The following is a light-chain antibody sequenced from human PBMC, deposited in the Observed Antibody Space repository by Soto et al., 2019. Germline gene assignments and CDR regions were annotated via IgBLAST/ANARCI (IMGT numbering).Light chain of an antibody. CDR1: QSVGTN. V-gene: IGKV3D-15*01. CDR2: AAS. Sequence: EIVMTQSPATLSVSPGERATLSCRASQSVGTNLAWYQQKPGQAPRLLIYAASTRATGIPASFSGSGSGTEFTLTISSLQSEDFAVYYCQQYNERPLTFGGGTKVDIK. J-gene: IGKJ4*01. CDR3: QQYNERPLT.